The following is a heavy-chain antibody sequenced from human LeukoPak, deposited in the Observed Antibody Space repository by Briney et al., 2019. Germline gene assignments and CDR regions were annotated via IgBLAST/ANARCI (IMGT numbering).Heavy chain of an antibody. J-gene: IGHJ4*02. Sequence: PSETLSLTCTVSGGSISSSIYYWGWIRQPPGKGLEWIGSIYYSGSTYYNPSLKSRVTISVDTSKNQFSLKLSSVTAADTAGYYCASYSRRYGGGYYFDYWGQGTLVTVSS. CDR3: ASYSRRYGGGYYFDY. CDR1: GGSISSSIYY. CDR2: IYYSGST. D-gene: IGHD6-13*01. V-gene: IGHV4-39*07.